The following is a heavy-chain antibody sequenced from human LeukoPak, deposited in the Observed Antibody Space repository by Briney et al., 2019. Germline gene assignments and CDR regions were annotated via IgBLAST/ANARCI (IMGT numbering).Heavy chain of an antibody. D-gene: IGHD1-26*01. CDR1: AGSINSGDYY. CDR2: IYYSGST. CDR3: ARHEYSGSYYGLSWFDP. Sequence: PSQTLPLTCTVSAGSINSGDYYWSWIRQPPGKGLEWIASIYYSGSTYYNPSLKSRVTISVDTSKNQLSLKLSSLTAADTAVYYCARHEYSGSYYGLSWFDPWGQGTLVTVSS. V-gene: IGHV4-30-2*03. J-gene: IGHJ5*02.